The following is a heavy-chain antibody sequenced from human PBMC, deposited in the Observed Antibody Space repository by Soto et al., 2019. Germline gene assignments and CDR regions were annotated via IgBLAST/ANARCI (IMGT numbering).Heavy chain of an antibody. V-gene: IGHV2-70*01. CDR2: IDWEDDK. CDR1: GFSLSTDGMC. J-gene: IGHJ4*02. D-gene: IGHD3-22*01. Sequence: SGPTLVNPTQTLTLACAFSGFSLSTDGMCVSWIRQPPEKALEWLALIDWEDDKYYNASLKTRLTISKDTSKSQVVLTMTNMDPEDTASYYCARAASYYDVGGSYQGYYFDYWGQGTLVTVSS. CDR3: ARAASYYDVGGSYQGYYFDY.